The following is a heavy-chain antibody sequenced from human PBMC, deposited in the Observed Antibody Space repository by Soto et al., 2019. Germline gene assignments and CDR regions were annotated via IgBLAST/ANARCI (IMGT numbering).Heavy chain of an antibody. Sequence: QLQLQESGPGLVKPSETLSLTCTVSGGSISSSSYYWGWIRQPPGKALEWIGSIYYSGSTYYNPSLQSAVTISVDTSKTQFSLKLGSVTAADTAVYYCARLVVPAAIPYYYYYYMDVWGKGTTVTVSS. D-gene: IGHD2-2*01. CDR3: ARLVVPAAIPYYYYYYMDV. CDR1: GGSISSSSYY. J-gene: IGHJ6*03. CDR2: IYYSGST. V-gene: IGHV4-39*01.